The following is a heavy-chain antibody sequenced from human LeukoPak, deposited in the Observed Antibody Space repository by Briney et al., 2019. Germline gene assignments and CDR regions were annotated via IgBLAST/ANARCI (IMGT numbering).Heavy chain of an antibody. CDR3: ASGPFLTFDHTPEGYYHYFMDV. CDR1: GYTFTGYY. V-gene: IGHV1-2*02. Sequence: ASVKVSCKASGYTFTGYYMHWVRQAPGQGLEWMGWIDPNSGGTNYAQKFQGRVTMTRDTSISTAYMELSRLRSEDTAVYYCASGPFLTFDHTPEGYYHYFMDVWGTGTTV. J-gene: IGHJ6*03. D-gene: IGHD1-14*01. CDR2: IDPNSGGT.